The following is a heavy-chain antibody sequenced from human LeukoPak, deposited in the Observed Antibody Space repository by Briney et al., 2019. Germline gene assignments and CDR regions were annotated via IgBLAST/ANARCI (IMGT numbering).Heavy chain of an antibody. CDR3: ARHSSYSSSGFDY. CDR2: IYHSGST. J-gene: IGHJ4*02. CDR1: GYSISSGYY. D-gene: IGHD6-6*01. Sequence: PSETLSLTCAVSGYSISSGYYWGWIRQPPGKGLEWIGSIYHSGSTYYNPSLKSRVTISVDTSNNQFSLKLSSVTAADTAVYYCARHSSYSSSGFDYWGQGTLVTVSS. V-gene: IGHV4-38-2*01.